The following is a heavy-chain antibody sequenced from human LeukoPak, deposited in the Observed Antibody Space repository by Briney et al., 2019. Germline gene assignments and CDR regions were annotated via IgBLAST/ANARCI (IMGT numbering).Heavy chain of an antibody. CDR2: INSDGSST. Sequence: PGGSLRLSCAASGFTFSSYWMHWVRRAPGKGLVWVSRINSDGSSTSYADSVKGRFTISRDNAKNTLYLQMNSLRAEDTAVYYCVAYYYDSSGYCPVWWGQGTLVTVSS. D-gene: IGHD3-22*01. CDR1: GFTFSSYW. V-gene: IGHV3-74*01. CDR3: VAYYYDSSGYCPVW. J-gene: IGHJ4*02.